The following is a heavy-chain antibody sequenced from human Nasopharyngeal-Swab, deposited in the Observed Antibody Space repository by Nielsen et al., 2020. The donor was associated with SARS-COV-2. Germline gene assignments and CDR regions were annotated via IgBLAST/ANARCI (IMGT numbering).Heavy chain of an antibody. D-gene: IGHD6-6*01. CDR1: GFTFSSYS. V-gene: IGHV3-21*01. CDR2: ISSSSSYI. Sequence: GGSLRLSCAASGFTFSSYSMNWVRQAPGKGPEWVSSISSSSSYIYYADSVKGRFTISRDNAKNSLYLQMNSLRAEDTAVYYCASHPASSSSVYYYYGMDVWGQGTTVTVSS. CDR3: ASHPASSSSVYYYYGMDV. J-gene: IGHJ6*02.